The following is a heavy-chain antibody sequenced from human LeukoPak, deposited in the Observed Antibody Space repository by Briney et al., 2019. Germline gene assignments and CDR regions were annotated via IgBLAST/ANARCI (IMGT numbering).Heavy chain of an antibody. Sequence: GGSLRLSCTSSGFTFSSDAMTWVRQAPGKGLEWVSSISGSGDVTYYADSVKGRFTISRDNSKNTLYLQMNSLRAEDTAAYYCANKPAGFDPWGQGTLVTVSS. V-gene: IGHV3-23*01. CDR3: ANKPAGFDP. CDR2: ISGSGDVT. J-gene: IGHJ5*02. D-gene: IGHD1-14*01. CDR1: GFTFSSDA.